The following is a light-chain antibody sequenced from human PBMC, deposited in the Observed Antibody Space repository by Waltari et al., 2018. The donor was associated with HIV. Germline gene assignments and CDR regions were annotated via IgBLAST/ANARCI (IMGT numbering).Light chain of an antibody. J-gene: IGLJ1*01. CDR2: YDR. V-gene: IGLV3-21*02. CDR1: KIGSKS. CDR3: HVWDGSSGHHV. Sequence: SYVLTQAPSVSGAPGQTATITCGGKKIGSKSVHWYQQQQGQAHRLVFYYDRDRPSGIPEGFSGANSGNTATLTIRRVEAGDEADYYCHVWDGSSGHHVFGSGTKVTVL.